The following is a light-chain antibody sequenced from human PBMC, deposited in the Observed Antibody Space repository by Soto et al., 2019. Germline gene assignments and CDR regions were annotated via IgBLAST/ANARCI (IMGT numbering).Light chain of an antibody. CDR3: QSYDNSRSGHVV. Sequence: QSVLTPPPSVSGAPGQRVPISCTGSSPNIGALYDVNWYQQLPGTAPKLLIYDNNNRPSGVPDRFSGSKSGTSASLAITGLQAEDEADYYCQSYDNSRSGHVVFGGGTKLTVL. J-gene: IGLJ2*01. CDR2: DNN. CDR1: SPNIGALYD. V-gene: IGLV1-40*01.